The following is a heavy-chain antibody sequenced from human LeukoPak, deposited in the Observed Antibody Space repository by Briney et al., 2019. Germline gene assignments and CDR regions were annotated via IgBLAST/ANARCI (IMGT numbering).Heavy chain of an antibody. V-gene: IGHV4-34*01. CDR3: ARSYNSGYSSSWYWFDP. J-gene: IGHJ5*02. CDR2: INHSGST. CDR1: GGSFSGYY. D-gene: IGHD6-13*01. Sequence: PSETLSLTCAVYGGSFSGYYWSWIRQPPGKGLGWIGEINHSGSTNYNPSLKSRVTISVDTSKNQFSLKLSSVTAADTAVYYCARSYNSGYSSSWYWFDPWGQGTLVTVSS.